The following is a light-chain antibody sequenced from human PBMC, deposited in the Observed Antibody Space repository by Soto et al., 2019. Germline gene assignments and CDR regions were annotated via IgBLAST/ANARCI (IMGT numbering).Light chain of an antibody. J-gene: IGKJ2*02. CDR2: KAS. CDR3: QQYNSFPCT. CDR1: QTISSW. Sequence: DIQMTQSPSTLSASVGDRVTITCRASQTISSWLAWYQQRPGKAPKVLIYKASNLGSGVPSRFSGSGSGTEFSLTISSLQPDDCATYYCQQYNSFPCTFGQGTKLEI. V-gene: IGKV1-5*03.